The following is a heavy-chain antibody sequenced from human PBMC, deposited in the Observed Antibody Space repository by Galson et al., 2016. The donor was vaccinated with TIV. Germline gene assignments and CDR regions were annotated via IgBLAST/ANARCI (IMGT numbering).Heavy chain of an antibody. V-gene: IGHV1-2*02. Sequence: SVKVSYKASGYTFTGYYIHWVRQAPGQGLEWMGWINPNNGDANYGQKFQGRVTMTSDTSISTAYMELSSLRSDDTAVYYCARLRLWLGYSFDIWGQGTMVTVSS. CDR3: ARLRLWLGYSFDI. CDR1: GYTFTGYY. J-gene: IGHJ3*02. CDR2: INPNNGDA. D-gene: IGHD5-18*01.